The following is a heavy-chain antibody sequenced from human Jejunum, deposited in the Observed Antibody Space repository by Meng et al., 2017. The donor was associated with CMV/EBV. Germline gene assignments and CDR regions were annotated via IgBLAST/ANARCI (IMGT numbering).Heavy chain of an antibody. Sequence: EVQLVESGGGLVQPWGSLRLSCAASGFTFSSYWMHWVRQAPGKGLVWVSRINDDGSGTTYADSVTGRFTISRDNAKNTLFLQMNSLRAEDTAVYYCARESPATGDWYFDLWGRGTLVTVSS. J-gene: IGHJ2*01. CDR2: INDDGSGT. CDR1: GFTFSSYW. D-gene: IGHD7-27*01. V-gene: IGHV3-74*01. CDR3: ARESPATGDWYFDL.